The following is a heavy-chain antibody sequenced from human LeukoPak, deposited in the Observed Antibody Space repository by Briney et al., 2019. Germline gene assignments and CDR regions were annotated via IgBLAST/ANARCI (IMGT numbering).Heavy chain of an antibody. V-gene: IGHV4-59*01. CDR3: ARGGWLRLGNFDY. CDR1: GGSISSYY. Sequence: KPSETLSLTCTVSGGSISSYYWSWIRQPPGKGLEWIGYIYYSGSTNYNPSLKSRVTISVDTSKNQFSLKLSSVTAADTAVYYCARGGWLRLGNFDYWGQGTLVTVSS. CDR2: IYYSGST. D-gene: IGHD5-12*01. J-gene: IGHJ4*02.